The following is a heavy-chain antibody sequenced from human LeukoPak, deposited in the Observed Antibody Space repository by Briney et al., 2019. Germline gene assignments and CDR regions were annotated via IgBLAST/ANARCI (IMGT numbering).Heavy chain of an antibody. Sequence: SETLSLTCTVSGDSIRNSNYYWGWIRQPPGKGLEWVGGIYYSGNTYYNPSLKSRVTISLDTSTNQFSLKLSSVTAADTAVYYCARLFAVVTRFFDYWGQGTLVTVSS. V-gene: IGHV4-39*01. CDR1: GDSIRNSNYY. D-gene: IGHD3-3*01. CDR2: IYYSGNT. CDR3: ARLFAVVTRFFDY. J-gene: IGHJ4*02.